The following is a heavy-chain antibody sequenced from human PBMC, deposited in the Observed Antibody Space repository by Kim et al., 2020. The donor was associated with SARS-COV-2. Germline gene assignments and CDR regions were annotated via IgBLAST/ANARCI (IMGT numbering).Heavy chain of an antibody. J-gene: IGHJ4*02. Sequence: GSVKGRFTISRDNSKNTLYLQMNSLRAEDTAVYYCAKVLNPMEQYDNFDYWGQGTLVTVSS. D-gene: IGHD1-1*01. CDR3: AKVLNPMEQYDNFDY. V-gene: IGHV3-23*01.